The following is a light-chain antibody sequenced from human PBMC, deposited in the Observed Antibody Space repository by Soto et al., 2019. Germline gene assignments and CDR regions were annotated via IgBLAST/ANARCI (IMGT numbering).Light chain of an antibody. Sequence: QTVVTQSPSASASLGASVKLTCTLSSGHSSYAIAWHQLLPEKGPRFLMKLTSDGSHSKGDGIPDRFSGSSSGAERYLTISSLQSEDEADYYCQTWGTGINWVFGGGTKVTVL. J-gene: IGLJ3*02. CDR1: SGHSSYA. CDR2: LTSDGSH. CDR3: QTWGTGINWV. V-gene: IGLV4-69*01.